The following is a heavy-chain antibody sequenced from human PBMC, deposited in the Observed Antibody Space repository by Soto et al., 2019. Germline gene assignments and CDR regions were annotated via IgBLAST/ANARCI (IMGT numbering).Heavy chain of an antibody. CDR2: THYSGTA. V-gene: IGHV4-31*03. D-gene: IGHD3-16*02. Sequence: SETLSLTCTVSGGSISSGGYYWSWIRQHPGKGLEWIGYTHYSGTAYYNLSLTSRVSISVDTSKNQFSLMLSSVTAADTAVYYCARVYRTGVIGQYFDNWGQGTRVSVSS. J-gene: IGHJ4*02. CDR1: GGSISSGGYY. CDR3: ARVYRTGVIGQYFDN.